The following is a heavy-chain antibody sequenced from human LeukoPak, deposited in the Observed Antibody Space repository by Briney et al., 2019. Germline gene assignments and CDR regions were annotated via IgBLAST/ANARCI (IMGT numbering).Heavy chain of an antibody. CDR2: FDPEDGET. D-gene: IGHD5-18*01. V-gene: IGHV1-24*01. Sequence: ASVKVSCKVSGYTLTELSIHWVRQAPGKGLEWMGGFDPEDGETIYAQKFQGRVTMTEDTSTDTAYMELSSLRSEDTAVYYCATEQRGYSYGNQKYYYYGMDVWGQGTTVTVSS. J-gene: IGHJ6*02. CDR3: ATEQRGYSYGNQKYYYYGMDV. CDR1: GYTLTELS.